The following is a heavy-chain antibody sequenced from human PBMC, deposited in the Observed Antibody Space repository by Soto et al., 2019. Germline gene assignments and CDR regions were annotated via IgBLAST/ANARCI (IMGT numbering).Heavy chain of an antibody. V-gene: IGHV4-34*01. J-gene: IGHJ6*02. CDR1: GGSFSGYY. CDR3: ARPLYYDFWSGYHYGMDV. Sequence: SETLSLTCAVYGGSFSGYYWSWIRQPPGKGLEWIGEINHSGSTNYNPSLKSRVTISVDTSKNQFSLKLSSVTAADTAVYYCARPLYYDFWSGYHYGMDVWGQGTTVTVSS. D-gene: IGHD3-3*01. CDR2: INHSGST.